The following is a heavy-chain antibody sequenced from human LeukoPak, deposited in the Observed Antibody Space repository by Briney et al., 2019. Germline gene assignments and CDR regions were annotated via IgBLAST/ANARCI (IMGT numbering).Heavy chain of an antibody. CDR2: ITGSGGKT. Sequence: GGSLRLSCAVSGFTFSSYAMTWVRQAPGKALEWVSAITGSGGKTYYADSVKGRFTISRDNAKNTLYLQMNSLRAEDSAVYYCAKASGDYPLYYYNMDVWGQGTTVTVSS. CDR1: GFTFSSYA. D-gene: IGHD1-26*01. V-gene: IGHV3-23*01. CDR3: AKASGDYPLYYYNMDV. J-gene: IGHJ6*02.